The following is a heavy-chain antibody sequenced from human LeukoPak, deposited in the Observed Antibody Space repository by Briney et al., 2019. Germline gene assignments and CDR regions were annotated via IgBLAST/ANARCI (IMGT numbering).Heavy chain of an antibody. D-gene: IGHD6-13*01. CDR1: GFTFSRYA. J-gene: IGHJ4*02. V-gene: IGHV3-23*01. Sequence: GGSLRLSCAASGFTFSRYAMSWVRQAPGKGLEWVSAISGSGGSTYYADSVKGRFTISRDNSKNTLYLQMNSLRAEDTAVYYCAKGKTGYSSSWSFDYWGQGTLVTVSS. CDR3: AKGKTGYSSSWSFDY. CDR2: ISGSGGST.